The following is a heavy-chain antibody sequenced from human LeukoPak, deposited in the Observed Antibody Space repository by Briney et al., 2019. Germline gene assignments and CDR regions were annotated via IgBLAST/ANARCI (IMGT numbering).Heavy chain of an antibody. V-gene: IGHV3-74*03. CDR1: GFIFSNYW. J-gene: IGHJ4*02. D-gene: IGHD5/OR15-5a*01. CDR2: VNNGGSST. Sequence: PGGSLRFSCAASGFIFSNYWMHWVRQAPGKGLVWVSRVNNGGSSTTYADSVKGRFTISRDNAKNTLYLQMNSLRAEDTAVYYCAKGGLRVTDYWGQGTLVTVSS. CDR3: AKGGLRVTDY.